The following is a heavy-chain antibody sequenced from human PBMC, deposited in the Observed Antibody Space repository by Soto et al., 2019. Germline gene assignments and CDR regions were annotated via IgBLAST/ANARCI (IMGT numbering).Heavy chain of an antibody. D-gene: IGHD6-19*01. CDR2: INHSGST. CDR1: GGSFSGYY. V-gene: IGHV4-34*01. J-gene: IGHJ5*02. CDR3: ASRTNRAGYRSGWYQHNSLDP. Sequence: PSETLSLTCAVYGGSFSGYYWSWIRQPPGKGLEWIGEINHSGSTNYNPSLKSRVTISVDTSKNQFSLKLSSVTAADTAVYYCASRTNRAGYRSGWYQHNSLDPWGQGTLVTVSS.